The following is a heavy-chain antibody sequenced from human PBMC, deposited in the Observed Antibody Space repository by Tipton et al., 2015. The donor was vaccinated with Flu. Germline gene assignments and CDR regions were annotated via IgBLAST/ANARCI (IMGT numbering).Heavy chain of an antibody. J-gene: IGHJ4*02. Sequence: GSLRLSCAASGFSFNDHWMAWFRQAPGKRLEWVANINPDGGVINYGASVRGRFTISRDNAKSSLYLQMNSLTDEDTAVYYCARGVFGGCSDYWGQGTLVTVSS. CDR2: INPDGGVI. CDR3: ARGVFGGCSDY. V-gene: IGHV3-7*01. D-gene: IGHD6-19*01. CDR1: GFSFNDHW.